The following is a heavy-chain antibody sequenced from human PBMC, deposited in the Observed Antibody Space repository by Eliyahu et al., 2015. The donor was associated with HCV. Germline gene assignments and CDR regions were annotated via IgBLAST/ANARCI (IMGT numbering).Heavy chain of an antibody. CDR2: ISVYNGNT. D-gene: IGHD6-19*01. J-gene: IGHJ4*02. CDR3: ARSRAVPGSPCDS. V-gene: IGHV1-18*01. CDR1: GYTFTSYG. Sequence: QVQLVQSGAEVKKPGASVKVSCXASGYTFTSYGVSWVRQAPRQGLEWXGWISVYNGNTNYAQKFQGRVXMTTDTSKTTAYMEVRSLRSDDTAVYYCARSRAVPGSPCDSWGQGTLVTVAS.